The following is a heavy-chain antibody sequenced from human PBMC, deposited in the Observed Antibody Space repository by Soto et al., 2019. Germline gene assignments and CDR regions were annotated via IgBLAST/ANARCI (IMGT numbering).Heavy chain of an antibody. CDR2: IIPIFGTA. CDR1: GGTFSSYA. CDR3: AIFSRFYDRSGYSFSLPAFVI. V-gene: IGHV1-69*13. Sequence: ASVKVSCKASGGTFSSYAISWVRQAPGQGLEWMGGIIPIFGTANYAQKFQGRVTITADESTSTAYMELSSLRSEDTAVYYCAIFSRFYDRSGYSFSLPAFVIRGKGKMFTV. D-gene: IGHD3-22*01. J-gene: IGHJ3*02.